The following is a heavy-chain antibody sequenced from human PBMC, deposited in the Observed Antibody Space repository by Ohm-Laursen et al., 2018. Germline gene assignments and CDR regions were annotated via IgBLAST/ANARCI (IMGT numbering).Heavy chain of an antibody. CDR1: GFTLSSYA. D-gene: IGHD2-8*01. V-gene: IGHV3-23*01. Sequence: LRLSCAASGFTLSSYAMSWVRQAPGKGLEWVSAISGSGGSTYYADSVKGRFTISRDNSKNTLYLQMNSLRAEDTAVYYCATDCTNGVCPNRMDVWGQGTTVTVSS. J-gene: IGHJ6*02. CDR2: ISGSGGST. CDR3: ATDCTNGVCPNRMDV.